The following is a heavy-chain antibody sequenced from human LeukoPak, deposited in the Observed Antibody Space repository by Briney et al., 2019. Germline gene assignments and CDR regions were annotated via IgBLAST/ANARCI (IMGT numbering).Heavy chain of an antibody. CDR2: ISSSSSYI. CDR1: GFTFSSYS. J-gene: IGHJ6*02. Sequence: GRSLRLSCAASGFTFSSYSMNWARQAPGKGLEWVSSISSSSSYIYYADSVEGRFTISRDNAKNSLYLQMNSLRAEDTAVYYCARDGGPDIVVVPAAIRVGMDVWGQGTTVTVSS. CDR3: ARDGGPDIVVVPAAIRVGMDV. V-gene: IGHV3-21*01. D-gene: IGHD2-2*02.